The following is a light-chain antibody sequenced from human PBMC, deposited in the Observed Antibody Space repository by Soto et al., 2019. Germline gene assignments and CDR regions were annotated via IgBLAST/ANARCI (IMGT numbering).Light chain of an antibody. CDR3: CSYTSSSTLV. J-gene: IGLJ2*01. Sequence: QSALTQPASVSGSPGQSSTISCTGTSSDVGGYNYVSWYQQHPGKAPKLMIYDVSNRPSGVSNRFSGSKSGKTASLTISGLQAEDEADYYCCSYTSSSTLVFGGGTKLTVL. CDR2: DVS. CDR1: SSDVGGYNY. V-gene: IGLV2-14*01.